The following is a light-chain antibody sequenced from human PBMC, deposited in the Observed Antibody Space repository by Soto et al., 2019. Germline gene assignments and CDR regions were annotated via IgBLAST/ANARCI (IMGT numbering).Light chain of an antibody. CDR1: QSISSW. CDR3: QQYNSYPHT. CDR2: KAS. V-gene: IGKV1-5*03. Sequence: DIQLTQFPSTLSPSVGDRVTITYRASQSISSWLAWYQQKPGNAPKLLIYKASSLQSGVPSRFSGSGSGTEFTLTISTLQPDDFATYYCQQYNSYPHTFGQGTKLEIK. J-gene: IGKJ2*01.